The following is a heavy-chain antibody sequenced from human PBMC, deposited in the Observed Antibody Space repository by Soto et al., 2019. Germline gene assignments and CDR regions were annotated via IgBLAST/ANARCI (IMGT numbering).Heavy chain of an antibody. CDR3: ARELSSSRYYYYGMDV. V-gene: IGHV1-69*13. J-gene: IGHJ6*02. CDR2: IIPIFGTA. D-gene: IGHD6-6*01. Sequence: SVKVSCKASGGTFSSYAISWVRQAPGQGLEWMGGIIPIFGTANYAQKFQGRVTITADESTSTAYMELSSLRSEDTAVYYCARELSSSRYYYYGMDVWGQGTTVTVSS. CDR1: GGTFSSYA.